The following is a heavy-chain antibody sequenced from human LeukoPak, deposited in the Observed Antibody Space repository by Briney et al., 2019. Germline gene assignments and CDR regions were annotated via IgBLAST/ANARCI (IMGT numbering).Heavy chain of an antibody. V-gene: IGHV4-59*01. CDR1: GGSISSYH. Sequence: SETLSLTCTVSGGSISSYHWSWIRQPPGKGLEWIGYIYYSGSTNYNPSLKSRVTISVDTSKNQFSLKLSSVTAADTAVYYCARGDDPITIFGVVIGSFDYWGQGTLVTVSS. CDR3: ARGDDPITIFGVVIGSFDY. D-gene: IGHD3-3*01. J-gene: IGHJ4*02. CDR2: IYYSGST.